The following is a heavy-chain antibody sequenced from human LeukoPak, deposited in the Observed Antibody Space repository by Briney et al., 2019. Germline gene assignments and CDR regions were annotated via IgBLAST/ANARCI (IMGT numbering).Heavy chain of an antibody. Sequence: GGSLRLSCAGSGFTFSSYAMSWVRQAPGKGLEWVSAIRDTGAATYDADSVKGQFTISRDNSRSTLYLQMNSLRAEDTALYYCAKDTSIGRYCTNGVCSPFDYWGQGTLVSVSS. V-gene: IGHV3-23*01. CDR2: IRDTGAAT. J-gene: IGHJ4*02. CDR3: AKDTSIGRYCTNGVCSPFDY. D-gene: IGHD2-8*01. CDR1: GFTFSSYA.